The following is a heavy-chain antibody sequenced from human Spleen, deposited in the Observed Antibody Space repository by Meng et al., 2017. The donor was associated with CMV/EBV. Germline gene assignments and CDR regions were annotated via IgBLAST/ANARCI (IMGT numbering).Heavy chain of an antibody. CDR1: GGSIGSNRYY. V-gene: IGHV4-39*07. CDR2: IYYSGLT. J-gene: IGHJ4*02. CDR3: ARARITGKVAFDY. D-gene: IGHD1-14*01. Sequence: SETLSLTCTVSGGSIGSNRYYWGWIRQPPGKGLEWIGSIYYSGLTYYNPSLKSRVTISMDTSKNQFSLKLSSVTAADTAVYYCARARITGKVAFDYWGQGTLVTVSS.